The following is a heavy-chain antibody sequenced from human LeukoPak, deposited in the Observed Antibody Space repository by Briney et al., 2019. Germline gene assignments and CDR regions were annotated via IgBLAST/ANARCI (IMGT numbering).Heavy chain of an antibody. D-gene: IGHD3-16*02. J-gene: IGHJ4*02. CDR2: INSDGSST. Sequence: PGGSLRLSCAASGFTFSSYWMHWVRQAPGKGLVWVSRINSDGSSTSYADSVKGRFTISRDNAKNTLYLQMNSLRAEDTAVYYCARVISLYYFDYWGQGTLATVSS. V-gene: IGHV3-74*01. CDR1: GFTFSSYW. CDR3: ARVISLYYFDY.